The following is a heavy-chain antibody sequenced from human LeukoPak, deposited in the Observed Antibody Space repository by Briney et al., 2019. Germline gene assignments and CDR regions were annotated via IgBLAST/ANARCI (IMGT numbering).Heavy chain of an antibody. J-gene: IGHJ4*02. D-gene: IGHD3-3*01. V-gene: IGHV3-23*01. Sequence: PGGSLRLSCAVSGFTFSSYAMSWVRQAPGKGLEWVSAISGSGGSTYYADSVKGRFTISRDNSKNTLYLQMNSLRAEDTAVYYCAKASKYDYDFWSGYLPYFDFWGQGTLVTVSS. CDR2: ISGSGGST. CDR1: GFTFSSYA. CDR3: AKASKYDYDFWSGYLPYFDF.